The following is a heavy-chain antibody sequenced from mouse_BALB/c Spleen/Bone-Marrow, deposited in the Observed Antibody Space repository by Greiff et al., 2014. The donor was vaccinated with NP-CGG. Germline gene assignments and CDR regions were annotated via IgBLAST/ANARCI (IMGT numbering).Heavy chain of an antibody. CDR2: ISSGSSTI. CDR1: GFTFSSFG. CDR3: TRSGTLGAMDY. J-gene: IGHJ4*01. V-gene: IGHV5-17*02. D-gene: IGHD3-3*01. Sequence: DVQLVESGGGLVQPGGSRKLSCAASGFTFSSFGMHWVRQAPEKGLEWVAYISSGSSTIYYADTVKGRFTISRDNPKNTLFLQMTSLRSEDTAMYYCTRSGTLGAMDYWGQGTSVTVSS.